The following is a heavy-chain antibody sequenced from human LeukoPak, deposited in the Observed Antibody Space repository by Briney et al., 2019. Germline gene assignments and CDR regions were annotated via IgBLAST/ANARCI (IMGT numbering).Heavy chain of an antibody. J-gene: IGHJ4*02. CDR3: AKEGGFWSGYRPNFDY. CDR2: ISGSGGST. CDR1: GFTFSSYA. V-gene: IGHV3-23*01. D-gene: IGHD3-3*01. Sequence: GGSLRLSCAASGFTFSSYAMSWVRQAPGKGLEWVSAISGSGGSTYYADSVKGRFTISRDNSKNTLYLQMNSLKAEDTAVYYWAKEGGFWSGYRPNFDYWGQGTLVTVSS.